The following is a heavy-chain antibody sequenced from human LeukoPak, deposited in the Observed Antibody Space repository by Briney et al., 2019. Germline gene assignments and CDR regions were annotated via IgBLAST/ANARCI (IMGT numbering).Heavy chain of an antibody. J-gene: IGHJ4*02. CDR3: ASDSGH. CDR2: IYTSGST. Sequence: SETLSLTCTVSGGSISSAGYYWNCIRQPAGKGLEWIGLIYTSGSTNYNPSLKSRITVSIDTSKNQFSLKLSSVTAADTAVYYCASDSGHWGQGTLVTVSS. V-gene: IGHV4-61*02. D-gene: IGHD1-14*01. CDR1: GGSISSAGYY.